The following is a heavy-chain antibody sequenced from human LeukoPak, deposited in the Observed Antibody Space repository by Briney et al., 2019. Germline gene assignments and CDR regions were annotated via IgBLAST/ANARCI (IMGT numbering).Heavy chain of an antibody. V-gene: IGHV4-4*07. Sequence: SETLSLTCTVSGDSISSYYWTWIRQPAGKGLEWIGRIYASGTTNYNPSLKSRVAISVDTSKNQFSLKLSSVTAADTAVYYCATDYDFWSGSLGPHFDYWGQGTLVTVSS. CDR2: IYASGTT. CDR3: ATDYDFWSGSLGPHFDY. D-gene: IGHD3-3*01. J-gene: IGHJ4*02. CDR1: GDSISSYY.